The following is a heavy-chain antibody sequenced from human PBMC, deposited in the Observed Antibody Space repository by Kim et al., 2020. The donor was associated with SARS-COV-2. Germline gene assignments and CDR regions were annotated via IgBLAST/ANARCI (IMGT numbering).Heavy chain of an antibody. CDR3: AKDLGGGNSISCSYYFDR. Sequence: GGSLRLSCAASGFTFRDFAMNWVRQAPGKGPEWVAVIWYDGSNKYYADSVKGRFTISRDNSNNMVYLQMNSLRVEDTAIYYCAKDLGGGNSISCSYYFDRWGQGTLVTVSS. CDR2: IWYDGSNK. V-gene: IGHV3-33*06. CDR1: GFTFRDFA. J-gene: IGHJ4*02. D-gene: IGHD3-16*01.